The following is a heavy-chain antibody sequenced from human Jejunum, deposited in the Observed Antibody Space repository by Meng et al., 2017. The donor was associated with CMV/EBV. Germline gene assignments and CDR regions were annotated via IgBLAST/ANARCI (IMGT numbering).Heavy chain of an antibody. V-gene: IGHV3-49*04. Sequence: FGDYAMSWVRQAPGKGLEWVGFIRSKAYGGTTEYAASVKGRFIISRDDSKSIVYLEMNSLRAEDTGVYYCTRDPLSYYNYYYGIDVWGRGTTVTVSS. CDR1: FGDYA. J-gene: IGHJ6*02. CDR2: IRSKAYGGTT. D-gene: IGHD2/OR15-2a*01. CDR3: TRDPLSYYNYYYGIDV.